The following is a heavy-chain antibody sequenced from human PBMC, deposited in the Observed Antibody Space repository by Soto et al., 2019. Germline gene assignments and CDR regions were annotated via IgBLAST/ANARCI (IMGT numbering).Heavy chain of an antibody. Sequence: SVMVSCKASGGTFSSYAISWVRQAPGQGLEWMGGIIPIFGTANYAQKFQGRVTITADESTSTAYMELSSLRSEDTAVYYCARDHSSSCPGCFDYWGQGTLVTVSS. D-gene: IGHD6-13*01. CDR3: ARDHSSSCPGCFDY. J-gene: IGHJ4*02. CDR1: GGTFSSYA. V-gene: IGHV1-69*13. CDR2: IIPIFGTA.